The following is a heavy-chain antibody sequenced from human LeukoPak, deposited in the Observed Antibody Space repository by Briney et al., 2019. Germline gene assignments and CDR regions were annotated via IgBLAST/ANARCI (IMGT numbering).Heavy chain of an antibody. CDR2: THTSGST. D-gene: IGHD3-16*02. V-gene: IGHV4-4*07. CDR1: GGSISSYY. Sequence: PSETLSLTCTVSGGSISSYYWSWIRQPAGKGLEWIGRTHTSGSTNYNPSLKSRVTMSVDTSKNQFSLKLSSVTAADTAVYYCARDGNGYVWGSFRAWGQGTLVTVSS. J-gene: IGHJ5*02. CDR3: ARDGNGYVWGSFRA.